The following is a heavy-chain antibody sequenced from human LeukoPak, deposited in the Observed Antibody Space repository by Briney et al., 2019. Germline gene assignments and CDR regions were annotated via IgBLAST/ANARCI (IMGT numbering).Heavy chain of an antibody. CDR2: IGTAGDT. J-gene: IGHJ6*03. Sequence: GGSLRLSCAASGFTFSSYDMHWVRQAPRKGLQWVSAIGTAGDTYYPGSVKGRFTISRENAKNSLYLQMNSLRAGDTAVYYCARGDSRYYYYMDVWGKGTTVTVSS. CDR1: GFTFSSYD. V-gene: IGHV3-13*01. CDR3: ARGDSRYYYYMDV.